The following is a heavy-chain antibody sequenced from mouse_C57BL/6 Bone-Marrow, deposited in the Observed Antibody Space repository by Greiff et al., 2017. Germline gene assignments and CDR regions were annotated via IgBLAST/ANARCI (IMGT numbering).Heavy chain of an antibody. CDR3: AILSMDD. Sequence: QVPLQQPGAELVMPGASVKLSCKASGYTFTSYWMHWVKQRPGQGLEWIGGIDPSDSYTNYNKKFKGKSTLAVDKSSSTSYMQLSSLTSEDSAVYYCAILSMDDWGQGTSGTVSS. V-gene: IGHV1-69*01. J-gene: IGHJ4*01. CDR1: GYTFTSYW. D-gene: IGHD1-1*02. CDR2: IDPSDSYT.